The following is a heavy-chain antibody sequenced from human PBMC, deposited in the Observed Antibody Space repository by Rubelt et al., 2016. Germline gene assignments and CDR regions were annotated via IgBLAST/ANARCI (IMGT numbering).Heavy chain of an antibody. J-gene: IGHJ6*02. CDR2: IYWDDYK. V-gene: IGHV2-5*02. Sequence: QITLKESGPTLVKPTQTLTLTCTFSGFSLSTSGVGVGWIRQPPGKALAWLALIYWDDYKLYRPSLKGRRTITKDTAKNQVGLTMTNMDPVDTATYYCARIDPNYYYYGMDVWGQGTTVTVSS. CDR3: ARIDPNYYYYGMDV. CDR1: GFSLSTSGVG.